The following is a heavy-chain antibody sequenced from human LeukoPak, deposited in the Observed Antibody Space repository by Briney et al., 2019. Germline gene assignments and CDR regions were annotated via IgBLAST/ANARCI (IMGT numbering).Heavy chain of an antibody. CDR1: GFTFSSYT. CDR3: AKSLDTGFDY. Sequence: PGGSLRLSCAVSGFTFSSYTMSWVRQAPGKGLGWVSGINGGGGSTYYEASVKGRFTISRDNSKSTLYLQMNNLRAEDTAIYYCAKSLDTGFDYWGQGTLVTVSS. D-gene: IGHD5-18*01. CDR2: INGGGGST. J-gene: IGHJ4*02. V-gene: IGHV3-23*01.